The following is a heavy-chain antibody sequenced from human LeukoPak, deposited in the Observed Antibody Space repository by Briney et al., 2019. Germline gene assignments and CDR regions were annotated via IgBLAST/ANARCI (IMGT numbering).Heavy chain of an antibody. CDR2: IYYSGST. D-gene: IGHD6-25*01. CDR1: TYSISSAYY. Sequence: KASETLSLTCSVSTYSISSAYYWGWIRQPPGKGLEWIGSIYYSGSTYYNPSLKSRVTISVDTSKSQFSLKLSSVTAADTAVYYCARHEFDTGDSGEPDYWGQGTLVTVSS. CDR3: ARHEFDTGDSGEPDY. J-gene: IGHJ4*02. V-gene: IGHV4-38-2*02.